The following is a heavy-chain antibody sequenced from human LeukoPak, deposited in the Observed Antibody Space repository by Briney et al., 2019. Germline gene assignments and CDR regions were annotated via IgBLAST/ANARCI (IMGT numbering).Heavy chain of an antibody. V-gene: IGHV4-4*07. D-gene: IGHD3-3*01. J-gene: IGHJ6*03. Sequence: PSETLSLTCSVSGGSISGYYWSWIRQPAGKGLEWIGRIYTSGSTNYNPSLKSRVTMSVDTSKNQFSLKLSYVTAADTAVYYCARVDVFGVVSSDYYYYYMDIWGKGTTVTVSS. CDR1: GGSISGYY. CDR2: IYTSGST. CDR3: ARVDVFGVVSSDYYYYYMDI.